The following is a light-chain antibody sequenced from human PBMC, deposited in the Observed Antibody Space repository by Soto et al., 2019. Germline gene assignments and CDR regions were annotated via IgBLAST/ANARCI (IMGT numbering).Light chain of an antibody. J-gene: IGKJ1*01. Sequence: EIVMTQSPATLSVSPGERATLSCRASQSVSSNLAWYQQKPGQAPRLLIHGASTRATGIPARFSGSGSGTEFTLTISSLQSENFAVYYCQKYNNWPRTFGQGTKV. CDR1: QSVSSN. CDR3: QKYNNWPRT. V-gene: IGKV3-15*01. CDR2: GAS.